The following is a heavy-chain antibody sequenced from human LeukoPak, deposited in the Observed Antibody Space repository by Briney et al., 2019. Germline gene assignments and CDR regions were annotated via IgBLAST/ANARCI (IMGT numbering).Heavy chain of an antibody. J-gene: IGHJ4*02. CDR3: AKALWSSSWLDY. CDR2: IYAGGTT. V-gene: IGHV3-53*05. CDR1: GFSVSEEY. Sequence: GGSLRLSCAATGFSVSEEYMNWVRQAPGKGLEWVSVIYAGGTTFYADTVKGRFTISRDNAKNSLYLQMNSLRAEDTALYYCAKALWSSSWLDYWGQGTLVTVSS. D-gene: IGHD6-13*01.